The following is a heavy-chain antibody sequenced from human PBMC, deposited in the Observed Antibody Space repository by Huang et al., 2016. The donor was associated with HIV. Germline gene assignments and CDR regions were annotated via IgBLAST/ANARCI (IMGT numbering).Heavy chain of an antibody. D-gene: IGHD3-22*01. Sequence: VQLQQWGASLLKPSETLSLTCAVSGGTFTGYFWGWVRQAPGKGLEWIAEIKHSGPTSYNPSLKSRVSMSVDVSNNQFSLSLKSGTAADTAVYFCVRCPGYYFEPSRYFDAFDIWGPGTMVTVS. V-gene: IGHV4-34*02. CDR1: GGTFTGYF. J-gene: IGHJ3*02. CDR2: IKHSGPT. CDR3: VRCPGYYFEPSRYFDAFDI.